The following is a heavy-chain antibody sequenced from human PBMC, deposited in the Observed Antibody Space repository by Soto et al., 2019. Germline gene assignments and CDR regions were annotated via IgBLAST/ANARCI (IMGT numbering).Heavy chain of an antibody. CDR1: GGSITSYY. CDR2: IHNSGRT. CDR3: ARRWSGTDY. V-gene: IGHV4-59*01. D-gene: IGHD3-10*01. J-gene: IGHJ4*01. Sequence: QVQLQESGPGLVKPSETLSLTCTVSGGSITSYYWSWIRQPPGKGLEWIWYIHNSGRTSYNPSLQSRVTISADVSKNQFSRDLRSVTAADTAVYYCARRWSGTDYWGHGTLVTVSS.